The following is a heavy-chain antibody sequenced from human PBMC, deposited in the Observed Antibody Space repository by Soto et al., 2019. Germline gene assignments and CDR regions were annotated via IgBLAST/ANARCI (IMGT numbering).Heavy chain of an antibody. J-gene: IGHJ4*02. CDR3: SGGVGDAF. V-gene: IGHV4-30-2*01. D-gene: IGHD1-26*01. CDR2: IYHSGST. Sequence: SETLSLTCAVSGGSISSGGYSWSWIRQPPGKGLEWIGYIYHSGSTYYNPSLKSRFTISRDNAKKSLYLQMSSLRPADTAMYYCSGGVGDAFWGQGTLVTVSS. CDR1: GGSISSGGYS.